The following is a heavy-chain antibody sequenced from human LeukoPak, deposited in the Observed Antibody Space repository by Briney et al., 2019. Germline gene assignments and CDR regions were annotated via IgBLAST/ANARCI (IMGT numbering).Heavy chain of an antibody. CDR1: SGSISSYY. CDR2: IYYSGST. J-gene: IGHJ4*02. D-gene: IGHD7-27*01. V-gene: IGHV4-59*01. Sequence: SETLSLTCTVSSGSISSYYWSWIRQPPGKGLEWIGYIYYSGSTNYNPSLKSRVTISVDTSKNQFSLKLTSVTAADTAVYYCARLRTGEAGFDYWGQGTLVTVSS. CDR3: ARLRTGEAGFDY.